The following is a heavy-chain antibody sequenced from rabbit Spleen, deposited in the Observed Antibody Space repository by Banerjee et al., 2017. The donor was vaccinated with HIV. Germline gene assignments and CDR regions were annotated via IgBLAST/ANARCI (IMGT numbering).Heavy chain of an antibody. CDR2: IYISGGST. CDR1: GFSFSSGYD. CDR3: TRDDGSGHYIDGYFNL. D-gene: IGHD1-1*01. V-gene: IGHV1S40*01. Sequence: QSLEESGGDLVKPGASLTLTCTASGFSFSSGYDMCWVRQAPGKGLEWIACIYISGGSTFYANWAKGRFTFTKPSSTTVTLRMTSLTAADTAAYFCTRDDGSGHYIDGYFNLWGPGTLVTVS. J-gene: IGHJ4*01.